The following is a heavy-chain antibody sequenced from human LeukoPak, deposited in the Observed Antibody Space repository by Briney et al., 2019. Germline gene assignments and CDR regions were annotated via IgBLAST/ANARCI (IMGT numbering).Heavy chain of an antibody. J-gene: IGHJ4*02. Sequence: ASVKVSCKASGYTFTSYYMHWVRQAPGQGLEWMGIINPSGGSTSYAQKFQGRVTMTTDTSTSTAYMELRSLRSDDTAVYYCARGSYDYVWGSYRYDYWGQGTLVTVSS. CDR1: GYTFTSYY. CDR2: INPSGGST. V-gene: IGHV1-46*01. CDR3: ARGSYDYVWGSYRYDY. D-gene: IGHD3-16*02.